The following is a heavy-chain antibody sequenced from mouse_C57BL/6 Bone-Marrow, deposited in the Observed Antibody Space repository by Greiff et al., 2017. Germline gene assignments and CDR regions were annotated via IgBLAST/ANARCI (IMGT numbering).Heavy chain of an antibody. CDR1: GFSLPTFAIS. CDR2: IWWYDDK. CDR3: ARGYYGSSSWFAY. V-gene: IGHV8-8*01. Sequence: QVTLKVSGPGILPPSQTLCLPCSFSGFSLPTFAISVCWIRQPSGKGLDWLAHIWWYDDKYYNPALKSRLTISKDTSKNLVFLKIANVDTADTATYYCARGYYGSSSWFAYWGQGTLVTVSA. J-gene: IGHJ3*01. D-gene: IGHD1-1*01.